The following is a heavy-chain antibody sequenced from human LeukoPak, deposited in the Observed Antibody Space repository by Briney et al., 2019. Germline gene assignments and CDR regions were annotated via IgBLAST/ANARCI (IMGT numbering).Heavy chain of an antibody. J-gene: IGHJ4*02. CDR3: ANLITYYYDSSGPRTPPTVDY. Sequence: GSLRLSCAASGFTFSSYAMSWVRQAPGKGLGWVSAISGSGGSTYYADSVKGRFTISRDNSKNTLYLQMNSLRAEDTAVYYCANLITYYYDSSGPRTPPTVDYWGQGTLVTVSS. CDR2: ISGSGGST. V-gene: IGHV3-23*01. D-gene: IGHD3-22*01. CDR1: GFTFSSYA.